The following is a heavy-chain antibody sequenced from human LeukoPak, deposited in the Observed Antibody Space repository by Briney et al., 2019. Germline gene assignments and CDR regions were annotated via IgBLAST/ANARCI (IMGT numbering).Heavy chain of an antibody. CDR2: ISSSGSYI. J-gene: IGHJ6*02. CDR3: ARWNHHMITFETYSYYGMDV. CDR1: GFTFSSYS. V-gene: IGHV3-21*01. Sequence: GGSLRLSCAASGFTFSSYSMNWVRQAPGKGLEWVSSISSSGSYIYYAASVQGRFTISRDNAKNSLYLQMNSLRADDTAVYYCARWNHHMITFETYSYYGMDVWGQGTTVTVSS. D-gene: IGHD3-16*01.